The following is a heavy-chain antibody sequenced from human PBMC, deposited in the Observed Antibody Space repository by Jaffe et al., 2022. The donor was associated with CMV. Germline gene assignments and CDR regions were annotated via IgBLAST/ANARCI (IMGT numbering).Heavy chain of an antibody. J-gene: IGHJ6*02. Sequence: QVQLVESGGGVVQPGRSLRLSCAASGFTFSSYGMHWVRQAPGKGLEWVAVISYDGSNKYYADSVKGRFTISRDNSKNTLYLQMNSLRAEDTAVYYCAKDYQLWSSYYYYGMDVWGQGTTVTVSS. CDR1: GFTFSSYG. CDR3: AKDYQLWSSYYYYGMDV. CDR2: ISYDGSNK. V-gene: IGHV3-30*18. D-gene: IGHD5-18*01.